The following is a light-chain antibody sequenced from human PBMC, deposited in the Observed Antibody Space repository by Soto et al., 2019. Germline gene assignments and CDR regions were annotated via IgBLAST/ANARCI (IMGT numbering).Light chain of an antibody. J-gene: IGKJ1*01. Sequence: EIVLTQSPGTLSLSPGERATLSCRASQSVSSSYLAWYQQKAGRAPRLLIYGASSRATGIPDRFSGSESGTDFTLTISRLEPEDFAVYYCQQYGSSSWTFGQGTNVDI. CDR2: GAS. V-gene: IGKV3-20*01. CDR1: QSVSSSY. CDR3: QQYGSSSWT.